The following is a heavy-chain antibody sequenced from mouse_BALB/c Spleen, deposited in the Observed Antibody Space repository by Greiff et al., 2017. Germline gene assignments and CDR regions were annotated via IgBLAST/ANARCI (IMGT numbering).Heavy chain of an antibody. CDR2: ISSGSSTI. J-gene: IGHJ4*01. CDR1: GFTFSSFG. Sequence: EVKVVESGGGLVQPGGSRKLSCAASGFTFSSFGMHWVRQAPEKGLEWVAYISSGSSTIYYADTVKGRFTISRDNPKNTLFLQMTSLRSEDTAMYYCARSPPHYYAMDYWGQGTSVTVSS. CDR3: ARSPPHYYAMDY. V-gene: IGHV5-17*02.